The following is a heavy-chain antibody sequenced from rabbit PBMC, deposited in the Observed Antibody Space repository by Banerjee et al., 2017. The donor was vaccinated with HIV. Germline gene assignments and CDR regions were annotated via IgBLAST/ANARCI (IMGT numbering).Heavy chain of an antibody. CDR1: GFSFSSNYY. CDR3: ARSDAGSTWVTRLDL. CDR2: IYNGDGST. D-gene: IGHD4-2*01. J-gene: IGHJ3*01. Sequence: QEQLVESGGGLVQPEGSLTLTCTASGFSFSSNYYMCWVRQAPGKGLEWIGCIYNGDGSTWYATWVNGRFTISRSTSLNTMDLKMTSLTAADTATYFCARSDAGSTWVTRLDLWGPGTLVTVS. V-gene: IGHV1S43*01.